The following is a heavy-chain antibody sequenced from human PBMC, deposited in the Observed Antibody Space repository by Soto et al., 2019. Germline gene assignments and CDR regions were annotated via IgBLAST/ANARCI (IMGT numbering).Heavy chain of an antibody. J-gene: IGHJ6*03. CDR3: AREGDRSTRCSTASCYAGVGADFYYYYMDV. CDR1: GGSFSDYY. D-gene: IGHD2-2*01. CDR2: INHSGST. Sequence: SETLSLTCAVYGGSFSDYYWIWIRQPPGKGLEWIGEINHSGSTNYNPSLKSRVTISVETSKNQFSLKLRSVTAADTAVYYCAREGDRSTRCSTASCYAGVGADFYYYYMDVWGKGTTVTVSS. V-gene: IGHV4-34*01.